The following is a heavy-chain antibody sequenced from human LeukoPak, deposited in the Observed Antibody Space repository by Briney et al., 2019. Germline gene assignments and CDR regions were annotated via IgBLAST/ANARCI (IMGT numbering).Heavy chain of an antibody. Sequence: ASVKVSCKASGYTFTSYYMQWVRQAPGQALEWMGIIDPSGGSTSYAQKFQGRVTMTRDTSTSTVYMDLSSLRSEDTAVYYCARDNTAAGPFDYWGQGTLVTVSS. CDR2: IDPSGGST. CDR1: GYTFTSYY. V-gene: IGHV1-46*01. J-gene: IGHJ4*02. CDR3: ARDNTAAGPFDY. D-gene: IGHD6-13*01.